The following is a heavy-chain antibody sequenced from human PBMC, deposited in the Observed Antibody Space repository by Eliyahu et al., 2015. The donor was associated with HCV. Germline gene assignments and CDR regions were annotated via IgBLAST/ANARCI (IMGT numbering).Heavy chain of an antibody. D-gene: IGHD4-11*01. J-gene: IGHJ6*02. CDR1: GFSLSTSGGG. V-gene: IGHV2-5*02. CDR3: AHTIYSTPLWYYYGMDV. CDR2: IYWDDDK. Sequence: QITLKESGPTLVKPTQTLTLTCTFSGFSLSTSGGGVGWIRQPPGKALEWLALIYWDDDKRYSPSLKSRLTITKDTSKNQVVLTMTNMDPVDTATYYCAHTIYSTPLWYYYGMDVWGQGTTVTVSS.